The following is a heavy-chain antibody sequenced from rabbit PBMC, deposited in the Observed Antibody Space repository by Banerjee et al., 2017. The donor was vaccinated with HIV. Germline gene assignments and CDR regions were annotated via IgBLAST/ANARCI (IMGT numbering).Heavy chain of an antibody. Sequence: QEQLEESGGDLVKPGGTLTLTCKASGIDFSNYDMCWVRQAPGKGLEWIGCIYTGDGNTVYATWAKGRFTISKTSWTTVTLQMTSLTAADTATYFCARDLAGVIGWNFGLWGPGTLVTVS. V-gene: IGHV1S45*01. J-gene: IGHJ4*01. CDR1: GIDFSNYD. CDR3: ARDLAGVIGWNFGL. CDR2: IYTGDGNT. D-gene: IGHD4-1*01.